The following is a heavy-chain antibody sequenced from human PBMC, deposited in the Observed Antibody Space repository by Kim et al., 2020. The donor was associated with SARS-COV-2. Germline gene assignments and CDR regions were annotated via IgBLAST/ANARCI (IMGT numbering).Heavy chain of an antibody. V-gene: IGHV1-2*04. J-gene: IGHJ3*01. CDR3: AKSRTDQGGPSSSAGDSFDV. Sequence: ASVKVSCRSSGYSFKDYYIHWIRQAPGQGLEWMGWINPNTGGTKYSQRFKDWVILSRDRAINTVYLQLHSLPADATAVYYCAKSRTDQGGPSSSAGDSFDVWGLGTLVTVS. CDR1: GYSFKDYY. CDR2: INPNTGGT. D-gene: IGHD6-6*01.